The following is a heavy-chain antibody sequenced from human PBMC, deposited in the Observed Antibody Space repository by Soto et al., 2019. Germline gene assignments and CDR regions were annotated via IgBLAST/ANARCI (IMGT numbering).Heavy chain of an antibody. D-gene: IGHD4-4*01. Sequence: ASVKVSCKASGYTFSKQNMHWVRQAPGQGLEWMGWLNGGNGVTQYSEKFQGRVTLTGDTSASIAYMELSSLTSEDTAVYYCAARSTVTTGAANYHYYMDVWGKGTTVTVSS. V-gene: IGHV1-3*01. CDR1: GYTFSKQN. J-gene: IGHJ6*03. CDR3: AARSTVTTGAANYHYYMDV. CDR2: LNGGNGVT.